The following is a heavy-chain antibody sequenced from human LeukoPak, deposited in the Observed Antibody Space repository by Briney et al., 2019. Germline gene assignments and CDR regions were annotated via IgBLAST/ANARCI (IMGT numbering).Heavy chain of an antibody. CDR2: VHNVGST. J-gene: IGHJ4*02. Sequence: SETLSLTCTVSGVSTTNGIYYWAWIRQPPGKGLEWIGSVHNVGSTYYNLSLRGRVTMSMDTSKNQFSLRLNSVTAADTAVYYCARHAEYNSGWHFYLDHWGQGILVTVSS. V-gene: IGHV4-39*01. CDR1: GVSTTNGIYY. D-gene: IGHD6-19*01. CDR3: ARHAEYNSGWHFYLDH.